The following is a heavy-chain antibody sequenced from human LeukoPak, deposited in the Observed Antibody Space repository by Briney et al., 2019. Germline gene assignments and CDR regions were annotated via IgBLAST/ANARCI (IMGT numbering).Heavy chain of an antibody. CDR1: GYTFIAHY. CDR3: ARSPSYYYDSSALYYFDY. J-gene: IGHJ4*02. V-gene: IGHV1-2*04. CDR2: INPNSGDT. Sequence: ASVKVSCKASGYTFIAHYLHWVRQAPGQGLEWMGWINPNSGDTKYAQKFQGWVTMTRDTSISTAYMELSRLRSDDTAVYYCARSPSYYYDSSALYYFDYWGQGTLVTVSS. D-gene: IGHD3-22*01.